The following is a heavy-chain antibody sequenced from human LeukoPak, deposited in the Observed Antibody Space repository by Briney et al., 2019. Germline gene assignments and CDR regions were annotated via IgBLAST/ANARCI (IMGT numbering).Heavy chain of an antibody. V-gene: IGHV2-70*01. D-gene: IGHD3-10*01. Sequence: TLSLTCTVSGGSVSSGSYYWSWIRQPPGKALEWLALIDWDDDKCYSTSLKTRLTISKDTSKNQVVLTMTNMDPVDTATYYCARVRGVTDPFDPWGQGTLVTVSS. CDR3: ARVRGVTDPFDP. CDR1: GGSVSSGSYY. CDR2: IDWDDDK. J-gene: IGHJ5*02.